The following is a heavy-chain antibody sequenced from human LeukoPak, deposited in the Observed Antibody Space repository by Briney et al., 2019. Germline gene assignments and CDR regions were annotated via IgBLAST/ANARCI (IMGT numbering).Heavy chain of an antibody. Sequence: TSETLSLTCIVSGGSIGGADYSISSGGYYWSWIRQPPGKGLESIGYIRNRGSTNYNPSLQSRVTISVDTSKNQFSLKLSSVTAADTAVYYCARADYSSSWYYYYMDVWGKGTTVTVSS. D-gene: IGHD6-13*01. J-gene: IGHJ6*03. V-gene: IGHV4-61*08. CDR3: ARADYSSSWYYYYMDV. CDR2: IRNRGST. CDR1: GGSIGGADYSISSGGYY.